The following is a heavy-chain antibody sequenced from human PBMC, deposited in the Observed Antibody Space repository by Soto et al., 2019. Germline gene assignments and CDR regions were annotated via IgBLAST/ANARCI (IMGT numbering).Heavy chain of an antibody. Sequence: QVQLVESGGGLVQPGRSLRLSCTTSGFIFTNYGFHWVRQAPGKGLEWVAVIWFDASDKYYAASVKGRFTISRDNSKNTVYLHMNSLRAEDTAVYYCVRRLGDGMDVWGQGTTVTVSS. D-gene: IGHD3-16*01. CDR3: VRRLGDGMDV. V-gene: IGHV3-33*01. CDR2: IWFDASDK. J-gene: IGHJ6*02. CDR1: GFIFTNYG.